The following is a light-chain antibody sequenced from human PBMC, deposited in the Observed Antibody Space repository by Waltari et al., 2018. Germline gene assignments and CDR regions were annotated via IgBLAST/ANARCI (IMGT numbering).Light chain of an antibody. CDR2: AAS. Sequence: DIQLTQSPSFLSASVGDRVTITCRASQGISSYLAWYQQRPGTARKLLISAASTLQSGVPAKFRGSGSGTEFTLTISSLQPEDFATYYCQQLNIYPHTFGQGTKLEI. CDR3: QQLNIYPHT. V-gene: IGKV1-9*01. J-gene: IGKJ2*01. CDR1: QGISSY.